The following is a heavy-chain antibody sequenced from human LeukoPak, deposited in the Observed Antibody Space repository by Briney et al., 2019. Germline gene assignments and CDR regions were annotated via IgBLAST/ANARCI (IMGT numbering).Heavy chain of an antibody. V-gene: IGHV4-4*07. CDR2: INPRGNI. CDR1: VGSISTYY. J-gene: IGHJ3*01. D-gene: IGHD6-19*01. CDR3: ARGGAQWLVGEASDF. Sequence: SETLSLTCTVTVGSISTYYWSCIRQTAGKGLEWIGHINPRGNIKYNPPLKSRVSLSMDTSKNQFSLKVNSVTAADTAVYYCARGGAQWLVGEASDFWGRGTMVTVSS.